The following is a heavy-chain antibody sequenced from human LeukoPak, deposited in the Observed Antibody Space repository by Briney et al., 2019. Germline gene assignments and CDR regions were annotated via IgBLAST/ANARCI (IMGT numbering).Heavy chain of an antibody. V-gene: IGHV3-53*01. CDR1: GFTVSNNY. Sequence: GGSLRLSCAASGFTVSNNYMTWARQAPGKGLDWVSLIYSGGTTYYADSVKGRFTISRDTSTSTLYLQMNSLRAEDTAVYYCARATDTSGCCTFDYWGQGTLVTVSS. CDR2: IYSGGTT. J-gene: IGHJ4*02. D-gene: IGHD6-19*01. CDR3: ARATDTSGCCTFDY.